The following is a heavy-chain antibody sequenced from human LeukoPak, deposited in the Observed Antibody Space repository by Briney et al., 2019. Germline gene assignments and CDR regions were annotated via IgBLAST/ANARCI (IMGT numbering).Heavy chain of an antibody. CDR1: GFTFSDYW. Sequence: GGALRLSCTASGFTFSDYWMTWGRQAPGKGPERVANIKQDGSQRYYVDSVRGRFTISRDNAKISLVLQMNGLRADDTAVYYCARRGGSSSRRSPIDYWGQGTLVTVSS. D-gene: IGHD6-6*01. CDR3: ARRGGSSSRRSPIDY. CDR2: IKQDGSQR. V-gene: IGHV3-7*01. J-gene: IGHJ4*02.